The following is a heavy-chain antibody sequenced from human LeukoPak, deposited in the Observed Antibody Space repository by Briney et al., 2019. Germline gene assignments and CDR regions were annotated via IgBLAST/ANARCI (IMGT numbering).Heavy chain of an antibody. J-gene: IGHJ3*02. V-gene: IGHV4-31*03. Sequence: SETLSLTCTVSGGSISSGGYYWSWIRQHPGKGLEWIGYIYYSGSTYYNPSLKSRVTISVDKSKNQFSLKLSSVTAADTAVYYCARVPLDDAFDIWGQGTMVTVSS. CDR1: GGSISSGGYY. CDR3: ARVPLDDAFDI. CDR2: IYYSGST. D-gene: IGHD3-16*01.